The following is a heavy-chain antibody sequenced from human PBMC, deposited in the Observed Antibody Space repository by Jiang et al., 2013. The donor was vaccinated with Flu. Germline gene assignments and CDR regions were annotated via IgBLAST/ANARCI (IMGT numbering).Heavy chain of an antibody. Sequence: QSGSELKKPGASVKVSCRASGYTFTTYALELGCDRAPGQGLEWMGWVNTNAGNPTHAQGFTGRFVFSLDTSVSTAFLQINNLETEDSAFYYCARVMVMSLKGNYFDVWGQGTQVTVSS. CDR3: ARVMVMSLKGNYFDV. CDR2: VNTNAGNP. V-gene: IGHV7-4-1*02. CDR1: GYTFTTYA. J-gene: IGHJ4*02. D-gene: IGHD2-8*01.